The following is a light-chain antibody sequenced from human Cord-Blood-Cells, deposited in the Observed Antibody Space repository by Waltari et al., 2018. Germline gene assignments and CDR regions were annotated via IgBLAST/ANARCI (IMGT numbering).Light chain of an antibody. CDR1: SRDVGGYNS. CDR2: EVS. Sequence: QSALTQPASVSGSPGQSITISCTGTSRDVGGYNSVSWYQQHPGKAPKLMIYEVSNRPSGVSNLFSGSKSGNTASLTISVLQAEDEADYYCSSYTSSSTVFGTGTKVTVL. J-gene: IGLJ1*01. V-gene: IGLV2-14*01. CDR3: SSYTSSSTV.